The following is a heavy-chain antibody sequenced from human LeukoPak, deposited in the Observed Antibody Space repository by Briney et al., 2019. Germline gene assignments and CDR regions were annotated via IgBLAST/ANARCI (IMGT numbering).Heavy chain of an antibody. CDR3: AKDSRNLPFDF. D-gene: IGHD1-14*01. CDR1: GFTFSSYG. CDR2: IRYDGSSK. Sequence: GGSLRLSCAASGFTFSSYGMHWVRQAPGKGLEWVAFIRYDGSSKYYADSVRGRFTISRDDSRDTLYLQMNGLRAEDTAVYYCAKDSRNLPFDFWGQGNLVTVSS. J-gene: IGHJ4*02. V-gene: IGHV3-30*02.